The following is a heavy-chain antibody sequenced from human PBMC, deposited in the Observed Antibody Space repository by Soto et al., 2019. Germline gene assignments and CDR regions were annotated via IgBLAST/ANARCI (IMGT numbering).Heavy chain of an antibody. Sequence: GGSLRLSCAASGFTFSSYAMHWVRQAPGKGLEWVAVISYDGSNKYYADSVKGRFTISRDNSKNTLYLQMNSLRAEDTAVYYCARAPTSDVDTAMVYYFDSWGQGTLVTVS. CDR1: GFTFSSYA. V-gene: IGHV3-30-3*01. CDR2: ISYDGSNK. D-gene: IGHD5-18*01. J-gene: IGHJ4*02. CDR3: ARAPTSDVDTAMVYYFDS.